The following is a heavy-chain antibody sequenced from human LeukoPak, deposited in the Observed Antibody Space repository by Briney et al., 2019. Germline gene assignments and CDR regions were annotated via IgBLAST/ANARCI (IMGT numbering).Heavy chain of an antibody. CDR1: GYTFTSYG. V-gene: IGHV1-18*01. CDR3: ARDPKFYNYYDSSGSFDY. J-gene: IGHJ4*02. CDR2: ISAYNGNT. Sequence: ASVKVSCKASGYTFTSYGISWVRQAPGQGLEWMGWISAYNGNTNYAQKLQGRVTMTTDTSTSTAYMELRSLRSDDTAVYYCARDPKFYNYYDSSGSFDYWGQGTLVTVSS. D-gene: IGHD3-22*01.